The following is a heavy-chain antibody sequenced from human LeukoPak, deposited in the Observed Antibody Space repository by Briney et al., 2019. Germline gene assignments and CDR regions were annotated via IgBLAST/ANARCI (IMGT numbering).Heavy chain of an antibody. V-gene: IGHV1-2*02. CDR2: INPNSGGT. Sequence: ASVKVSCKASGYTLTGYYMHWVRQAPGQGLEWMGWINPNSGGTNYAQKFQGRVTMTRDTSISTAYMELSRLRSDDTAVYYCARVPVAPREGADYWGQGTLVTVSS. CDR3: ARVPVAPREGADY. CDR1: GYTLTGYY. D-gene: IGHD6-19*01. J-gene: IGHJ4*02.